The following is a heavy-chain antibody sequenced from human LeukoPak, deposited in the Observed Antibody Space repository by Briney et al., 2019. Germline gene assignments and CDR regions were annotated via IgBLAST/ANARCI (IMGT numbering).Heavy chain of an antibody. D-gene: IGHD3-10*01. CDR1: GYTFTSYG. Sequence: VASVKVSCKASGYTFTSYGISWVRQAPGQGLEWMGWISAYNGNTNYAQKLQGRVTMTTDTSTRTAYMELRSLRSDDTAVYYCARGFWFGDSKWFNPWGQGTLVTVSS. J-gene: IGHJ5*02. CDR3: ARGFWFGDSKWFNP. V-gene: IGHV1-18*01. CDR2: ISAYNGNT.